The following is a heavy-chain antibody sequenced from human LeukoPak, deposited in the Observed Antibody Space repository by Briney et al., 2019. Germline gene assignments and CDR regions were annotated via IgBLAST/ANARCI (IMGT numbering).Heavy chain of an antibody. V-gene: IGHV4-34*01. D-gene: IGHD3-10*01. CDR3: ARGLWFHVGSGNWFGL. Sequence: SETLSLTCAVSGGTFRGYYWRWIRQPPGKGLAWFGEIDHSGSTNYNPSLESRLTLSVATSKSQVSMHLNAVAAADAAVYYCARGLWFHVGSGNWFGLWGQGTPVTVSS. J-gene: IGHJ5*02. CDR2: IDHSGST. CDR1: GGTFRGYY.